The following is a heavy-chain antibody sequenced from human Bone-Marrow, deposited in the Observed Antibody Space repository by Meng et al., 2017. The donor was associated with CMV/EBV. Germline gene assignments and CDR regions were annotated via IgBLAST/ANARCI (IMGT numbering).Heavy chain of an antibody. CDR2: ISAYNGNT. CDR3: ARDLVVYYYYYGMDV. Sequence: ASVKVSCKASGYTFTSYGISWVRQAPGQGLECMGWISAYNGNTNYAQKLQGRVTMTTDTSTSTAYMELRSLRSDDTAVYYCARDLVVYYYYYGMDVWGQGTTVTVSS. D-gene: IGHD6-6*01. CDR1: GYTFTSYG. J-gene: IGHJ6*02. V-gene: IGHV1-18*01.